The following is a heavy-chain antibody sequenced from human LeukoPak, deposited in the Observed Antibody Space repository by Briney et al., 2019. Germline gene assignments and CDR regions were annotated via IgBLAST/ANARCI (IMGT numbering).Heavy chain of an antibody. Sequence: SETLSLTCAVSGGSISSGAYAWSWIRQPPGKDLDWIGYIYHSGSTSYNPSLKSRVSITIDKSKNRFSLSLSSVTAADTAFCYCARGGGFYGSGTTHFDYWGQGTLVTVSS. CDR3: ARGGGFYGSGTTHFDY. CDR2: IYHSGST. V-gene: IGHV4-30-2*01. J-gene: IGHJ4*02. CDR1: GGSISSGAYA. D-gene: IGHD3-10*01.